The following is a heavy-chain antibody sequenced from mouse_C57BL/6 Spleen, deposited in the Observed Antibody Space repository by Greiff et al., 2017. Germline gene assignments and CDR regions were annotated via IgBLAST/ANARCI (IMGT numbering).Heavy chain of an antibody. CDR1: GFDIKDSY. CDR3: SDNWDGFAY. V-gene: IGHV14-1*01. Sequence: VQLQQSGAELVRPGASVKLSCTASGFDIKDSYMHWVKQRPDQGLEWIGRIDPGDGDTEYAPKFQGKATMTADTSSNTAYLRLSRLTSADTAVYYWSDNWDGFAYWGQGTLVTVSA. D-gene: IGHD4-1*01. CDR2: IDPGDGDT. J-gene: IGHJ3*01.